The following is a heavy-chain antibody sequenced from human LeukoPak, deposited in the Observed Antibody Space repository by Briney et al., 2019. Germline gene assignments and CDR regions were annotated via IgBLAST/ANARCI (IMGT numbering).Heavy chain of an antibody. D-gene: IGHD1-26*01. V-gene: IGHV3-48*01. CDR1: GFTFSGYS. Sequence: GGSLRLSCAASGFTFSGYSMNWVRQAPGGGLEWVSYISSSSSIIYYADSVKGRFTISRDNAKNSLYLQMNSLRAEDTAVYYCARGLWKWELQQGGGMDVWGQGTTDTVSS. J-gene: IGHJ6*02. CDR3: ARGLWKWELQQGGGMDV. CDR2: ISSSSSII.